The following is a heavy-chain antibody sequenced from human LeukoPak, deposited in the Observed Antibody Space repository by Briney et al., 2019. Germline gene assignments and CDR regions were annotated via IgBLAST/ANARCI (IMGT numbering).Heavy chain of an antibody. V-gene: IGHV3-21*01. J-gene: IGHJ5*02. CDR3: SRDRLGGLDL. D-gene: IGHD5-12*01. CDR1: GFDFSTYA. Sequence: GGSLRLSYAASGFDFSTYAINWVRLAPGKGLEWVSSISTMSNYIFYGDSVKGRFTISRDNAKNSVYLQMNSLRPEDTAVYYCSRDRLGGLDLWGQGTLVTVSS. CDR2: ISTMSNYI.